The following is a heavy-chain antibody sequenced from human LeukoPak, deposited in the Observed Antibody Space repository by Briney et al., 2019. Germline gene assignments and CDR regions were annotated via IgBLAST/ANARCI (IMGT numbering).Heavy chain of an antibody. D-gene: IGHD1-1*01. J-gene: IGHJ4*02. CDR1: GFTFSSHW. Sequence: TGGSLRLSCAASGFTFSSHWMSWVRQAPGKGLEWVANIKQDGSEKYYVDSVKGRFTISRDNAQNSLYLQMNSLRADDSAVYYCARDLSQGATTDTLGYFDYWGQGALVTVSS. CDR3: ARDLSQGATTDTLGYFDY. V-gene: IGHV3-7*01. CDR2: IKQDGSEK.